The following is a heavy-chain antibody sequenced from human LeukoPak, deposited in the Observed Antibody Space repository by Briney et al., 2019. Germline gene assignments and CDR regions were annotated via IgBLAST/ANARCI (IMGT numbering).Heavy chain of an antibody. D-gene: IGHD3-9*01. J-gene: IGHJ4*02. CDR2: INPNSGGT. Sequence: ASVKVSCKASGYTFTSYGISWVRQAPGQGLEWMGRINPNSGGTNYAQKFQGRVTMTRDTSISTAYMELSRLRSDDTAVYYCARSNFDWLLWVGYWGQGTLVTVSS. CDR3: ARSNFDWLLWVGY. V-gene: IGHV1-2*06. CDR1: GYTFTSYG.